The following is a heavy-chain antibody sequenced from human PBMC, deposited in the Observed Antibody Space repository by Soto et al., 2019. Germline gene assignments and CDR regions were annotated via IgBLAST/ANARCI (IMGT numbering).Heavy chain of an antibody. CDR2: VSYDGNHD. Sequence: QVHLVESGGGVVQPGGSLRLSCTASGFTFNKFGMHWVRQTPGKGLEWVAAVSYDGNHDFYADSVRGRLIISRDNSKNTLYLQLNTLKPDDTAVYYCVKERADFVTVPHATAGMDVWGPGTTVTVYS. V-gene: IGHV3-30*18. CDR3: VKERADFVTVPHATAGMDV. D-gene: IGHD3-3*01. CDR1: GFTFNKFG. J-gene: IGHJ6*02.